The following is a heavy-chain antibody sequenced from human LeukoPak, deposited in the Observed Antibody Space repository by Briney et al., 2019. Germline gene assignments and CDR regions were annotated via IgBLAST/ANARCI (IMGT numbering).Heavy chain of an antibody. V-gene: IGHV1-18*01. CDR1: GYTFTSYG. J-gene: IGHJ3*02. CDR3: ARDLISSGWYDAFDI. CDR2: ISAYSGNT. Sequence: ASVKVSCKASGYTFTSYGISWVRQAPGQGLEWMGWISAYSGNTNYAQKLQGRVTMTTDTSTSTAYMELRSLRSDDTAVYYCARDLISSGWYDAFDIWGQGTMVTVSS. D-gene: IGHD6-19*01.